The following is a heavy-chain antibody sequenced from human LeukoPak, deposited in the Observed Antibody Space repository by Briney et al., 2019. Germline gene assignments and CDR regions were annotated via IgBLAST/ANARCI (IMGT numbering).Heavy chain of an antibody. CDR3: ARTYYYGSGSYYSYMDV. J-gene: IGHJ6*03. V-gene: IGHV4-59*01. CDR2: MYYSGST. Sequence: SETLSLTCTVSGDSINNYYWTWIRQPPGKGLEWIGDMYYSGSTNYNPSLKSRVTISADTSKTQLSLKLSSVTAADTAVYYCARTYYYGSGSYYSYMDVWGKGTTVTVSS. D-gene: IGHD3-10*01. CDR1: GDSINNYY.